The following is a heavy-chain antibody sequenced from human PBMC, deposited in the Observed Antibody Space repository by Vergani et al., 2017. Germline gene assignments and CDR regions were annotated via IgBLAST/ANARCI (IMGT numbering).Heavy chain of an antibody. D-gene: IGHD3-22*01. CDR2: IIPILGIA. CDR3: ARDYYDSSGFYYYYGMDV. Sequence: QLVQSGPEVKKPGTSVKVSCKASGGTFSSYAISWVRQAPGQGLEWMGRIIPILGIANYAQKFQGRVTITADKSTSTAYMELSSLRSEDTAVYYCARDYYDSSGFYYYYGMDVWGQGP. V-gene: IGHV1-69*09. J-gene: IGHJ6*02. CDR1: GGTFSSYA.